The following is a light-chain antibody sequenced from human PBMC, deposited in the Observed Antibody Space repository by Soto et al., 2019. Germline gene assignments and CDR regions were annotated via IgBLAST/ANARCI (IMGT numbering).Light chain of an antibody. Sequence: EIVLTQSPATLSSSPGERATLSCRASQTVSSSLAWYQQKPGQAPRLLIYEVSNRGTGIPARFSGSGSGADFTLTISSLEPGDFALYYCQQHINWPLTFGGGTKV. CDR2: EVS. J-gene: IGKJ4*01. CDR1: QTVSSS. V-gene: IGKV3-11*01. CDR3: QQHINWPLT.